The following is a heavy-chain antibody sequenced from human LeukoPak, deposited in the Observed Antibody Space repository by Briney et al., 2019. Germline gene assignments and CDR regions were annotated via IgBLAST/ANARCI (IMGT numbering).Heavy chain of an antibody. Sequence: PSETLSLTCTVSGGSISSSPYYWGWVRQPPGKGLEWIGSIYYSGNTYNNPSLKSRVTISVDTSKNQFSLKLSSVTAADTAVYYCARGYSGYDLSDWGQGTLVTVSS. V-gene: IGHV4-39*07. D-gene: IGHD5-12*01. CDR2: IYYSGNT. CDR3: ARGYSGYDLSD. CDR1: GGSISSSPYY. J-gene: IGHJ4*02.